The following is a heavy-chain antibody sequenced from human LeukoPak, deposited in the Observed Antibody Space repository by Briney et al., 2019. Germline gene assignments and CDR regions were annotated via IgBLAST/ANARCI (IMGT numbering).Heavy chain of an antibody. Sequence: GGSLRLSCAASGFTFDKAWMNWVRQAPGKGLEWVSYISSSGSTIYYADSVKGRFTISRDNAKNSLYLQMNSLRAEDTAVYYCAKLGAYMDVWGKGTTVTVSS. CDR3: AKLGAYMDV. D-gene: IGHD3-3*02. CDR1: GFTFDKAW. CDR2: ISSSGSTI. J-gene: IGHJ6*03. V-gene: IGHV3-48*04.